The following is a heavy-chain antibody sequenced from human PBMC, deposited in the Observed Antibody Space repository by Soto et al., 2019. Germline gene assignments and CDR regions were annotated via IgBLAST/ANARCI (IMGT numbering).Heavy chain of an antibody. Sequence: QVHLVESGGGVVQPGRSLTLSCEASRFIFSDYGMYWFRQAPGQGLEWVAVISYDGGDKYYADSVRGRFTISRDNSKSTLYLRMNSLRPEDTAVYFCAKKGRILRAYRSTTLDALDFWGQGTMVTVSS. D-gene: IGHD3-3*02. J-gene: IGHJ3*01. CDR1: RFIFSDYG. CDR3: AKKGRILRAYRSTTLDALDF. V-gene: IGHV3-30*18. CDR2: ISYDGGDK.